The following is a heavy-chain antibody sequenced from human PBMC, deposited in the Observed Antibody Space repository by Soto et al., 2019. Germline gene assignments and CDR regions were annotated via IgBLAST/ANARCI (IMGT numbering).Heavy chain of an antibody. CDR1: GYTFINYD. J-gene: IGHJ4*02. D-gene: IGHD3-16*01. CDR2: MNPNSGNT. Sequence: QVQLVQSGAEVKKPGASVKVSCKTSGYTFINYDINWVRQAPGQGLEWMGWMNPNSGNTGYAQQFQGRVSMTRNTATSTAYMELSGLRSEDSAVYFCAKWGQNPESGPNVDYWGQGTLVTVSS. V-gene: IGHV1-8*01. CDR3: AKWGQNPESGPNVDY.